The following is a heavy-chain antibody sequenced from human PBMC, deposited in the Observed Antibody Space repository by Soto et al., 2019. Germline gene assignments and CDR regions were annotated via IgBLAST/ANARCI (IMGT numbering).Heavy chain of an antibody. CDR3: ARPRLHGGSDY. J-gene: IGHJ4*02. CDR2: IDPADSYT. V-gene: IGHV5-10-1*01. Sequence: GESLKISCKGSGYTFASYWIIWVRQMPGKGLEWMGRIDPADSYTNYSPSFEGRVTISADTSSNTAFLQWSSLKASDTAMYYCARPRLHGGSDYWGQGTLVTVSS. D-gene: IGHD4-4*01. CDR1: GYTFASYW.